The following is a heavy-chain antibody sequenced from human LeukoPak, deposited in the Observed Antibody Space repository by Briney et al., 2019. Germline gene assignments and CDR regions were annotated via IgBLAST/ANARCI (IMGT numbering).Heavy chain of an antibody. CDR2: ISGSGGST. CDR3: AKDGRSYCSSTSCFAFDY. CDR1: GFTFSSYA. Sequence: PGGSLRLSCAASGFTFSSYAMSWVRQAPGKGLEWVSAISGSGGSTYYADSVKGRFTISRDNSKNTLYLQMNSLRAEDTAVYYCAKDGRSYCSSTSCFAFDYWGQGTLVTVSS. V-gene: IGHV3-23*01. J-gene: IGHJ4*02. D-gene: IGHD2-2*01.